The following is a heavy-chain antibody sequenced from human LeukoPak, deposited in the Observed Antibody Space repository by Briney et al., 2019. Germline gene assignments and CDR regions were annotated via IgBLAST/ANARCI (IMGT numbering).Heavy chain of an antibody. Sequence: PGGSLRLSCEVSGFIFRSYWMDWVRQAPGRGLEWVANINQDGSEKYFVDSVKGRFTISRDNAKSSLYPQMNSLRAEDTAVYFCSRALEVWGKGTTVTVST. CDR3: SRALEV. V-gene: IGHV3-7*01. J-gene: IGHJ6*04. CDR1: GFIFRSYW. CDR2: INQDGSEK.